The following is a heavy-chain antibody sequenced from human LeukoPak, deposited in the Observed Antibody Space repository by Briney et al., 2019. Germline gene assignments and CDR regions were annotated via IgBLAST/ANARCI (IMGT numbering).Heavy chain of an antibody. V-gene: IGHV4-59*08. D-gene: IGHD3-22*01. J-gene: IGHJ5*02. CDR1: GGSISRYY. Sequence: SETLSLTCTVSGGSISRYYWSWIRQPPGKGLEWIGYIYYSGSTNYNPSLKSRVTISVDTSKNQFSLKLSSVTAADTAVYYCARVDYYDSSGYRNWFDPWGQGTLVTVSS. CDR2: IYYSGST. CDR3: ARVDYYDSSGYRNWFDP.